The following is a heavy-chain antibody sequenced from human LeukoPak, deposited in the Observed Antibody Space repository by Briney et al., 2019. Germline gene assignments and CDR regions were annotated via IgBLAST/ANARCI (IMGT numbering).Heavy chain of an antibody. CDR1: GYSFTSYW. D-gene: IGHD3-10*01. V-gene: IGHV5-51*01. J-gene: IGHJ5*02. CDR3: ATSISYYGSGSYPLPDH. CDR2: IYPGDSDT. Sequence: GESLKISCKGSGYSFTSYWIGWVRQMPGKGLEWMGIIYPGDSDTRYSPSFQGQVTISADKSISTAYLQWSSLKASDTAMYYCATSISYYGSGSYPLPDHWGQGTLVTVSS.